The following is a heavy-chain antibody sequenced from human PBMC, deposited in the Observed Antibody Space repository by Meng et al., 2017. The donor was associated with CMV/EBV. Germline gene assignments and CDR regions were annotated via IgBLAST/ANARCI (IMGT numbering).Heavy chain of an antibody. D-gene: IGHD3-16*02. CDR3: ARQLRLGELSPFDY. J-gene: IGHJ4*02. CDR2: IIPIFGTA. CDR1: GGTFVGYA. Sequence: VRRRRCGGRGAKPCSSVKVPCTASGGTFVGYAISWVGQAPGQGLEWMGGIIPIFGTANSAQKFQGRVTITADESTSTAYMELSSLRFEATAVYYCARQLRLGELSPFDYWGQGTLVTVSS. V-gene: IGHV1-69*12.